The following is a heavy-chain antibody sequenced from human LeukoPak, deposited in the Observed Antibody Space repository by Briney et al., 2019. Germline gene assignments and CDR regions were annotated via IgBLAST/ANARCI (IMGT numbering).Heavy chain of an antibody. D-gene: IGHD2-2*02. CDR1: GYTLTSYG. J-gene: IGHJ5*02. CDR3: ARDDCSSTSCYTRWFDP. V-gene: IGHV1-18*01. Sequence: ASVKVSCKASGYTLTSYGISWVRQAPGQGLEWMGWISAYNGNTNYAQKLQGRVTMTTDTSTSTAYMELRSLRSDDTAVYYCARDDCSSTSCYTRWFDPWGQGTLVTVSS. CDR2: ISAYNGNT.